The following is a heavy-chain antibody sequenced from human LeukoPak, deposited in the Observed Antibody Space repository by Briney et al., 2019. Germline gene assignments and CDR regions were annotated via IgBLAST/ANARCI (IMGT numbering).Heavy chain of an antibody. Sequence: GGSLRLSCAASGFTFTTYAMSWVRQPPGKGLQWVSAISRSGGNTHYADSVKGRFTISRDNSKNTLYLQMSSLRAEDTAIYYCTQYDTTGFFFRSWGQGTLVTVSS. CDR3: TQYDTTGFFFRS. CDR2: ISRSGGNT. CDR1: GFTFTTYA. V-gene: IGHV3-23*01. D-gene: IGHD3-22*01. J-gene: IGHJ5*02.